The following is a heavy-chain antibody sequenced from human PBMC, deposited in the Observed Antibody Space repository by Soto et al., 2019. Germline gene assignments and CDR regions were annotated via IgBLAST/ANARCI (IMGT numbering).Heavy chain of an antibody. J-gene: IGHJ4*02. V-gene: IGHV3-23*01. CDR1: GFTFSNYA. CDR2: IGGSGTST. CDR3: AKDHFISNWTPFAN. D-gene: IGHD1-20*01. Sequence: GGSLRLSCAASGFTFSNYAMSWVRQAPGKGLEWVSTIGGSGTSTYYEDSVKGRFTISRDSSKNTLYLQMYNLRVEDTAVYYCAKDHFISNWTPFANWGQGTLVTVSS.